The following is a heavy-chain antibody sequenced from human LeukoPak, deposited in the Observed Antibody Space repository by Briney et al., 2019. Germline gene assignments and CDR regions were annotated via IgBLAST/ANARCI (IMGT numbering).Heavy chain of an antibody. J-gene: IGHJ4*02. V-gene: IGHV4-59*08. CDR3: ARRYCGGGSCYSGVDY. Sequence: SETLSLTCTASGGSISSYYWSWVRQPPGKGLGWIGYIHNSGNSNYNRSLKSRVTISVDTSKNQFSLKLSSVTAADTAVYYCARRYCGGGSCYSGVDYWGQGTLVTVSS. CDR2: IHNSGNS. D-gene: IGHD2-15*01. CDR1: GGSISSYY.